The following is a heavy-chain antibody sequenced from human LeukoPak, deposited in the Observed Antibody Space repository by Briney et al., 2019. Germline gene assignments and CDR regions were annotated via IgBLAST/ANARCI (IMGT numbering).Heavy chain of an antibody. J-gene: IGHJ4*02. V-gene: IGHV4-39*07. Sequence: SETLSLTCTVSGGSISSSSYYWGWIRQPPGRGLEWIGGIYYSGSTYYNPSLKSRVTISVDTSKNQFSLKLSSVTAADTAVYYCAREPRWYSSSWANEDYWGQGTLVTVSS. D-gene: IGHD6-13*01. CDR1: GGSISSSSYY. CDR3: AREPRWYSSSWANEDY. CDR2: IYYSGST.